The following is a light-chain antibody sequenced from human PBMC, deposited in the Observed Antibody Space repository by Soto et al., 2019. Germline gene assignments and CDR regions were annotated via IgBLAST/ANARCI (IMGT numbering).Light chain of an antibody. CDR2: DVS. Sequence: EIVLTQSPGTLSLSPGERATLSCRASQSVSRSYLAWYQQKPGQAPRLPIYDVSSRATGIPDRFSGSGSGTDFTLTISRLEPEDFALYYCQQYGTSPWTFGKGTKVDIK. J-gene: IGKJ1*01. CDR3: QQYGTSPWT. V-gene: IGKV3-20*01. CDR1: QSVSRSY.